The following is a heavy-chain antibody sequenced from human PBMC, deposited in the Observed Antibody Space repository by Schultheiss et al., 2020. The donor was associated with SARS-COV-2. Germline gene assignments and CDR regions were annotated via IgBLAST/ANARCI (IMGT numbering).Heavy chain of an antibody. J-gene: IGHJ5*02. CDR2: IKQDGSEK. D-gene: IGHD1-26*01. CDR1: GFTFSSYA. V-gene: IGHV3-7*01. Sequence: GGSLRLSCAASGFTFSSYAMHWVRQAPGKGLEWVANIKQDGSEKYYVDSVKGRFTISRDNAKNSLYLQMNSLRAEDTAVYYCARVRVGVRGFDPWGQGTLVTVSS. CDR3: ARVRVGVRGFDP.